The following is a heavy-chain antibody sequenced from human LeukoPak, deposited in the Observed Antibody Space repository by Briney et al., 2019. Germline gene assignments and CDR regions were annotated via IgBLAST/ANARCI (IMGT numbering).Heavy chain of an antibody. CDR2: ISAYNGNT. V-gene: IGHV1-18*01. J-gene: IGHJ4*02. D-gene: IGHD3-9*01. CDR1: GSTFTSYG. Sequence: ASVKVSCKASGSTFTSYGISWVRQAPGQALEWRGWISAYNGNTNYAQKLQGRVTMTTDTSTSTAYMELRSLRSDDTAVYYCARWEVPYYDILTGYGAWDYWGQGTLVTVSS. CDR3: ARWEVPYYDILTGYGAWDY.